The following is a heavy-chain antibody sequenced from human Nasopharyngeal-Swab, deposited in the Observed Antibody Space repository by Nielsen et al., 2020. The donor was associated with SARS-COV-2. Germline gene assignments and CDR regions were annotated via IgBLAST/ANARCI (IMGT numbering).Heavy chain of an antibody. CDR3: ATRPRLGGDLNYYYYGMDV. D-gene: IGHD2-21*02. J-gene: IGHJ6*02. Sequence: SVKVSCKASGGTFSSYAISWARQAPGQGLEWMGRIIPILGIANYAQKFQGRVTITADKSTSTAYMELSSLRSEDTAVYYCATRPRLGGDLNYYYYGMDVWGQGTTVTVSS. CDR2: IIPILGIA. V-gene: IGHV1-69*04. CDR1: GGTFSSYA.